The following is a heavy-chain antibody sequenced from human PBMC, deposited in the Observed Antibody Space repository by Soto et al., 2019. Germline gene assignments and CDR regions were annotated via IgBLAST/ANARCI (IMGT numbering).Heavy chain of an antibody. V-gene: IGHV4-30-4*01. D-gene: IGHD3-10*01. Sequence: QVQLQESGPGLVKPSQTLSLTCTVSGGSISSGDYYWSWIRQPPGKGLEWIGYIYYSGSTYSHPTPKSRFTIPIDTSKTQFSLKLSSVTAADTAVYYCAREEGRSYYGSGSYPHWFDPWGQGTLVTVSS. CDR1: GGSISSGDYY. CDR2: IYYSGST. CDR3: AREEGRSYYGSGSYPHWFDP. J-gene: IGHJ5*02.